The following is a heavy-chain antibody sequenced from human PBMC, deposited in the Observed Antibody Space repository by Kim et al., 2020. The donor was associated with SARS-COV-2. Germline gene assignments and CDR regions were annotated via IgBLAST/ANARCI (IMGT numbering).Heavy chain of an antibody. J-gene: IGHJ4*02. CDR3: ARVFLPSVGHFDY. V-gene: IGHV3-23*01. D-gene: IGHD2-8*01. Sequence: GGSLRLSCAASGFTFSSYAMSWVRQAPGKGLEWVSAISGSGGSTYYADSVKGRFTISRDNSKNTLYLQMNSLRAEDTAVYYCARVFLPSVGHFDYWGQRTLVTVSS. CDR2: ISGSGGST. CDR1: GFTFSSYA.